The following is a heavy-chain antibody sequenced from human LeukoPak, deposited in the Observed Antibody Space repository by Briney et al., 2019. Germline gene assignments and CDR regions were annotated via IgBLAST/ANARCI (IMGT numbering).Heavy chain of an antibody. CDR3: ATYRQVLLPFES. V-gene: IGHV3-23*01. D-gene: IGHD2-8*02. CDR2: IFPSGGEI. CDR1: GFTFSTFA. Sequence: PGGSLRLSCEASGFTFSTFAMIWVRQPPGKGLKWVSSIFPSGGEIHYADSVRGRFTISRDNSKSTLSLQMNSLRAEDTAIYYCATYRQVLLPFESWGQGTLVTVSS. J-gene: IGHJ4*02.